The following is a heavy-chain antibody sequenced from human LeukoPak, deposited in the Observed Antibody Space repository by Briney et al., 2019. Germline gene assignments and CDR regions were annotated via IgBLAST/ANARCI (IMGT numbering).Heavy chain of an antibody. CDR2: ISTDSRTT. CDR1: GFTFKTYS. Sequence: GGSLTLSCAASGFTFKTYSMNWVRQAPGKGLEWVSYISTDSRTTKYADSVKGRFTISRDIVKNSLYLQMDSLRAEDTAVYYCARDQCSSTSCYYGDNYYYYYGMDVWGQGTTVTVSS. V-gene: IGHV3-48*01. J-gene: IGHJ6*02. CDR3: ARDQCSSTSCYYGDNYYYYYGMDV. D-gene: IGHD2-2*01.